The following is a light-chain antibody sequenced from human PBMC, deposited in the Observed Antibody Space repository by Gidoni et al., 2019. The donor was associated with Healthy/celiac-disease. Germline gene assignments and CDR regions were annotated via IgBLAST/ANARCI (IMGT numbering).Light chain of an antibody. CDR2: GAS. Sequence: EIVLTQSPGTLSLSPGERATLSCRASQSVSSSYLAWYQQKPGQAPRLLIYGASSRATGIPDRFSGSGSGTDFTLTISRLEPEDFAVYYCQQYGSPLTFGGGTKVESK. CDR1: QSVSSSY. CDR3: QQYGSPLT. V-gene: IGKV3-20*01. J-gene: IGKJ4*01.